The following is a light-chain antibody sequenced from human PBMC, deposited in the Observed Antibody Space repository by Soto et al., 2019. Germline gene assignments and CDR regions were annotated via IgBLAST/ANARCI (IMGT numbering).Light chain of an antibody. J-gene: IGKJ1*01. CDR3: QQYNSYPRT. CDR1: QSISSW. Sequence: DIQMTQSPSTLSASVGDRVTITCRASQSISSWLAWYQQKPGKAPKLLIYKASSLESGVPSRFSGSGSGTEFTLTISCLQSDDFATYYCQQYNSYPRTFGRGTKVEI. CDR2: KAS. V-gene: IGKV1-5*03.